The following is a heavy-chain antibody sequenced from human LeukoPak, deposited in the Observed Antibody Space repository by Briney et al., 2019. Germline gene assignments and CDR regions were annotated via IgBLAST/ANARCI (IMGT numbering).Heavy chain of an antibody. Sequence: GGSLRLSCAASGFTFSSYAMHWVRQAPGKGLEWVAVISYDGRNKYYADSVKGRFTISRDNSKNTLYLQMNSLRAEDTAVYYCARDFAVTTGDYWGQGTLVTVSS. V-gene: IGHV3-30*04. CDR3: ARDFAVTTGDY. CDR1: GFTFSSYA. J-gene: IGHJ4*02. D-gene: IGHD4-17*01. CDR2: ISYDGRNK.